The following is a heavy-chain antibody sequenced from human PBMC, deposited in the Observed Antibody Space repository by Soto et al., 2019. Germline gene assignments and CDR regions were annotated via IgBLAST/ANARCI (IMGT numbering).Heavy chain of an antibody. J-gene: IGHJ6*03. D-gene: IGHD2-15*01. Sequence: QLQLQESGPGLVKPSETLSLTCTVSGDSISSSNTYWGWARQSPGKGLEWIGNIYYSGNTYYNPSLKSRVTIFADTSRNQFSLKLSSVTAADTAVYYCARHSSLIRPPNYYYYYMDVWGKGTKVTV. V-gene: IGHV4-39*01. CDR3: ARHSSLIRPPNYYYYYMDV. CDR1: GDSISSSNTY. CDR2: IYYSGNT.